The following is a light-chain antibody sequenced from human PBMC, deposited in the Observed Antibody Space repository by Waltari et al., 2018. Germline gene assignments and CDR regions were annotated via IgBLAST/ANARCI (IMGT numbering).Light chain of an antibody. CDR3: GTWDSSLSAGV. CDR2: ENY. V-gene: IGLV1-51*02. CDR1: SSNIGNNY. J-gene: IGLJ3*02. Sequence: QSVLTQPPSVSAAPGQKVTISCSGSSSNIGNNYVSWYQQFPGTAPKLLIHENYERPSGIPYRFSGSRSGTSATLAITGLQTGDEAEYYCGTWDSSLSAGVFGGGTKLTVL.